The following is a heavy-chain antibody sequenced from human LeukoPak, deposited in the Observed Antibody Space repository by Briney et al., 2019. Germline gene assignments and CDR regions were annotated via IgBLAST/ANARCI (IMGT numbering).Heavy chain of an antibody. CDR1: GFTFSSYA. CDR3: AKGQYYDILTGYYSSDY. V-gene: IGHV3-23*01. Sequence: GGSLRLSCAASGFTFSSYAMSWVRQAPGKGLKWVSAISGSGGSTYYADSVKGRFTISRDNSKNTLYLQMNSLRAEDTAVYYCAKGQYYDILTGYYSSDYWGQGTLVTVSS. J-gene: IGHJ4*02. D-gene: IGHD3-9*01. CDR2: ISGSGGST.